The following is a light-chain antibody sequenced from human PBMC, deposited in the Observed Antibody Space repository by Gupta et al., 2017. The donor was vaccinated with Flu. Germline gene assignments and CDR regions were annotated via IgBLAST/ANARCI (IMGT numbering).Light chain of an antibody. CDR3: QQYGSSPLYS. J-gene: IGKJ2*03. CDR1: QSVSSSY. CDR2: GAS. Sequence: EIVLPHSPGTLSLSPGERATLACRASQSVSSSYLAWYQQKPGQAPRLLIYGASSRATGIPDRVSGSGSGTDFTLTISRLEPEDFAVYYCQQYGSSPLYSFGQGTKLEIK. V-gene: IGKV3-20*01.